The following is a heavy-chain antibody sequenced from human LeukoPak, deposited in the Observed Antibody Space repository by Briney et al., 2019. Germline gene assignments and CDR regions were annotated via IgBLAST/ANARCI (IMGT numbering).Heavy chain of an antibody. J-gene: IGHJ4*02. CDR2: ISASGANT. Sequence: PGGSLRLSCAASGFTFSTYAMSWVRQAPGKGLEWVSAISASGANTYYADSVKGRFTISRDNSKDTLYLQMSRLRAEDTAVYYCAKDKGYCSGGSCYFDYWSQGTLVTVSS. CDR3: AKDKGYCSGGSCYFDY. D-gene: IGHD2-15*01. V-gene: IGHV3-23*01. CDR1: GFTFSTYA.